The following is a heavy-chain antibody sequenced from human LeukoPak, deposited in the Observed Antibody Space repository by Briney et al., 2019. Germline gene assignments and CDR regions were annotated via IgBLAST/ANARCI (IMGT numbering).Heavy chain of an antibody. V-gene: IGHV4-31*03. Sequence: PSETLSLTCTVSGGSISSGGYYWSWTRQHPGKGLEWIGYIYYSGSTYYNPSLKSRVTISVDTSKNQFSLKLSSVTAADTAVYYCARVENVIYYDSRAGAFDIWGQGTMVTVSS. J-gene: IGHJ3*02. CDR3: ARVENVIYYDSRAGAFDI. D-gene: IGHD3-22*01. CDR2: IYYSGST. CDR1: GGSISSGGYY.